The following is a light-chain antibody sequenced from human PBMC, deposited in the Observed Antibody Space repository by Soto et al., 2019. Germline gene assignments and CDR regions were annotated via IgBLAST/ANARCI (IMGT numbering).Light chain of an antibody. CDR2: DVS. CDR3: SSYTSSNTHVV. J-gene: IGLJ2*01. V-gene: IGLV2-14*01. Sequence: QSALTQPASVSGSPGQSIAISCTGTNSDVGGYNYVSWYQQHPGKAPKLMIYDVSNRPSGVSNRSSGSKSANTASLTISGLQAEDEADYYCSSYTSSNTHVVFGGGTKLTVL. CDR1: NSDVGGYNY.